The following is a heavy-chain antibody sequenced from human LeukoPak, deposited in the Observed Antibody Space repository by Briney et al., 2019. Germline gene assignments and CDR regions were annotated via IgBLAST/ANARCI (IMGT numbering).Heavy chain of an antibody. J-gene: IGHJ4*02. V-gene: IGHV3-53*01. CDR1: GFTFDDYT. CDR3: ARDLTWGHY. Sequence: PGGSLRLSCAASGFTFDDYTMHWVRQAPGKGLEWVSVIYSGGSTYYADSVKGRFTISRDNSKNTLYLQMNSLRAEDTAVYYCARDLTWGHYWGQGTLVTVSS. CDR2: IYSGGST. D-gene: IGHD3-16*01.